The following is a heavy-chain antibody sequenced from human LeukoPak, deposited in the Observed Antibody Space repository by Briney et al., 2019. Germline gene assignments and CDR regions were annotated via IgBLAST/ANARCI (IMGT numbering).Heavy chain of an antibody. J-gene: IGHJ4*02. CDR1: GFTFSTYG. CDR3: AKDRGGSYYVH. CDR2: IWNDGSKT. Sequence: GGSLRLSCAASGFTFSTYGMHWVRQAPGKGLEWVAVIWNDGSKTYYADSVKGRFTISRDNSKNMLYLQMNSLRAENTAVYYCAKDRGGSYYVHWGQGTLVTVSS. D-gene: IGHD1-26*01. V-gene: IGHV3-33*06.